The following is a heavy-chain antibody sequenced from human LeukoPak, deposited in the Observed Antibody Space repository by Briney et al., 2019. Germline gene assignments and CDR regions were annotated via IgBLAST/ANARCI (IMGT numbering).Heavy chain of an antibody. D-gene: IGHD2-15*01. V-gene: IGHV3-23*01. CDR2: ISGSGGST. Sequence: GGSLRLSCAASGFTFSSYAMSLVRQAPGKGLEWVSAISGSGGSTYYADSVKGRFTISRDNSKNTLYLQMNSLRAEDTAVYYCAKAPGYTSNPLYYYYMDVWGKGTTVTVSS. J-gene: IGHJ6*03. CDR1: GFTFSSYA. CDR3: AKAPGYTSNPLYYYYMDV.